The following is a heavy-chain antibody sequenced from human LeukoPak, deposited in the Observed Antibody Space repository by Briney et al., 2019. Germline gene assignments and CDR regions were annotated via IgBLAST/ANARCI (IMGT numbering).Heavy chain of an antibody. CDR3: AKLGRGPESAFDI. Sequence: PGGSLRLSCAASGFTFSSYAMSWVRQAPGKGLEWVSAISGSGGSTYYADSVKSRFTISRDNSKNTLYLQMNSLRAEDTAVYYCAKLGRGPESAFDIWGQGTMVTVSS. J-gene: IGHJ3*02. CDR2: ISGSGGST. D-gene: IGHD5-12*01. CDR1: GFTFSSYA. V-gene: IGHV3-23*01.